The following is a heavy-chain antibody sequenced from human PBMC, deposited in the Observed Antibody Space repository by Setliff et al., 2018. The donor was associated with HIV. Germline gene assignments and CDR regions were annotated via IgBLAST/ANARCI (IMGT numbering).Heavy chain of an antibody. V-gene: IGHV1-2*02. CDR2: INPNSGGT. CDR1: GYTFTGYY. Sequence: ASVKVSCKASGYTFTGYYMHWVRQAPGQGLEWMGWINPNSGGTNYAQKFQGRVTMTRDTSISTAYMELSRLRSDDTAVYYCARDRALGYYDSSGYYSEGAFDIWGQGTMVTVSS. D-gene: IGHD3-22*01. J-gene: IGHJ3*02. CDR3: ARDRALGYYDSSGYYSEGAFDI.